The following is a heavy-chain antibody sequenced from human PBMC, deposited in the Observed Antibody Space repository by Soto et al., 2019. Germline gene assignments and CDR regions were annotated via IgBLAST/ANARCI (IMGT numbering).Heavy chain of an antibody. CDR2: INDSGST. J-gene: IGHJ4*02. CDR1: GGSFSGYH. Sequence: QVQLQQWGAGLLKPSETLSLTCAVYGGSFSGYHWSWIRQPPGKGLEWIGEINDSGSTEYNPSLKRRVTISVDTPKKQFSLRLTSVTAADTAVYYCARPSRTSGYLQPGFFDDWGQGTLVTVSS. D-gene: IGHD5-12*01. CDR3: ARPSRTSGYLQPGFFDD. V-gene: IGHV4-34*01.